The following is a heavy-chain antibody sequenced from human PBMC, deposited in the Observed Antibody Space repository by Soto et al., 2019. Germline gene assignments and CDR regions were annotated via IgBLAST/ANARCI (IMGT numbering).Heavy chain of an antibody. CDR2: IYYSGST. D-gene: IGHD6-13*01. J-gene: IGHJ4*02. CDR1: GGSISSSSYY. V-gene: IGHV4-39*01. CDR3: ARLGSSSSWYGTPDY. Sequence: QLQLQESGPGLVKPSETLSLTCTVSGGSISSSSYYWGWIRQPPGKGLEWIGSIYYSGSTYYNPSLKSRVPISVDTSKNQFALRLSSVTAADTAVYYCARLGSSSSWYGTPDYWGQGTLVTVSS.